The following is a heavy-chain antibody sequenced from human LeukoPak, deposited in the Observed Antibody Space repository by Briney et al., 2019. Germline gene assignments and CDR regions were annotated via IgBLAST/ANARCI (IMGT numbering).Heavy chain of an antibody. CDR1: GYTFTGYY. Sequence: ASVKVSCKASGYTFTGYYMHRVRQAPGQGLEWMGWINPDSGGTNYAQKFQGGVTMTRDTSISTAYMELSRLRSDDTAVYYCARDGLGGSGAFDIWGQGTMVTVSS. CDR2: INPDSGGT. CDR3: ARDGLGGSGAFDI. J-gene: IGHJ3*02. V-gene: IGHV1-2*02. D-gene: IGHD3-16*01.